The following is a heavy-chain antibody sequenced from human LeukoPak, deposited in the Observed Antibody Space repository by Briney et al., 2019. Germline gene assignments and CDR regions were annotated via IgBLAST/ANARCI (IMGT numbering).Heavy chain of an antibody. D-gene: IGHD1-26*01. CDR1: GGTFSSYA. Sequence: ASVNVSCKASGGTFSSYAISWVRQAPGQGLEWMGGIIPIFGTANYAQKFQGRVTITADESTSTAYMELSSLRSEDTAVYYCARGLVGATGYYGMDVWGQGTTVTVSS. V-gene: IGHV1-69*13. J-gene: IGHJ6*02. CDR3: ARGLVGATGYYGMDV. CDR2: IIPIFGTA.